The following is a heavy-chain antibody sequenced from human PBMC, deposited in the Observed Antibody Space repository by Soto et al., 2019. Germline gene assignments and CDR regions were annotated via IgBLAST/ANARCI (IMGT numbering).Heavy chain of an antibody. CDR3: AKDPEIAVAGPSDY. Sequence: HPGGSLRLSCAASGFTFSSYAMSWVRQAPGKGLEWVSAISGSGGSTYYADSVKGRFTISRDNSKNTLYLQMNSLRAEDTAVYYCAKDPEIAVAGPSDYRGQGTLVTVSS. J-gene: IGHJ4*02. CDR2: ISGSGGST. V-gene: IGHV3-23*01. CDR1: GFTFSSYA. D-gene: IGHD6-19*01.